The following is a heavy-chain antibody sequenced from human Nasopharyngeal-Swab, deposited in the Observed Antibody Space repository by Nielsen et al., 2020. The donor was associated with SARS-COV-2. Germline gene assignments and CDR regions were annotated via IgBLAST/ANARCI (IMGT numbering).Heavy chain of an antibody. D-gene: IGHD5-12*01. V-gene: IGHV3-21*01. CDR2: ISSSSSYI. J-gene: IGHJ4*02. CDR1: GFTFSDYY. CDR3: ARDQGYSGYDFAMDY. Sequence: GESLKISCAASGFTFSDYYMNWVRQAPGKGLEWVSSISSSSSYIYYADSVKGRFTISRDNAKNSLYLQMNSLRAEDTAVYYCARDQGYSGYDFAMDYWGQGTLVTVSS.